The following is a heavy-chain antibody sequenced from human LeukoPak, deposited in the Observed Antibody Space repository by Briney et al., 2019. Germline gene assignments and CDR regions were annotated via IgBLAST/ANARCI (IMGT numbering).Heavy chain of an antibody. CDR1: GFTFSSYG. V-gene: IGHV3-30*18. CDR2: ISYDGSNK. Sequence: GRSLRLSCAASGFTFSSYGMHWVRQAPGKGLEWVAVISYDGSNKYYADSVKGRFTISRDHSKNTLYLQMNSLRAEDTAVYYCAKDNYDYVWGSYEYYFDYWGQGTLVTVSS. CDR3: AKDNYDYVWGSYEYYFDY. J-gene: IGHJ4*02. D-gene: IGHD3-16*01.